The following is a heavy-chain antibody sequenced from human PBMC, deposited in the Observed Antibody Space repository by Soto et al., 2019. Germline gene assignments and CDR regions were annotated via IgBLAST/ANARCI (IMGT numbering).Heavy chain of an antibody. V-gene: IGHV4-34*01. Sequence: QVQLQQWGAGLLKPSETLSLTCAVYGGSLSDYYWSWIRQPPGKGLEWIGEINHSGSTNYNPSLNSRVTISVDTSKKQFSLKLSSVTAADTAVYYCARAETAMALYYFDYWGKGTLVTVSS. D-gene: IGHD5-18*01. CDR2: INHSGST. J-gene: IGHJ4*02. CDR1: GGSLSDYY. CDR3: ARAETAMALYYFDY.